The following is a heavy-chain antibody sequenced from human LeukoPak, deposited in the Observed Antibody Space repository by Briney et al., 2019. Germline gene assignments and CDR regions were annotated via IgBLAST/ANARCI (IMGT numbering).Heavy chain of an antibody. CDR2: ISGSGGST. V-gene: IGHV3-23*01. D-gene: IGHD6-19*01. CDR3: AKGRGYSSGSQSFDY. CDR1: GFTFSSYG. J-gene: IGHJ4*02. Sequence: PSGGTLRLSCAASGFTFSSYGMSWVRQAPGKGLEWVSAISGSGGSTYYADSVKGRFTISRDNSKNTLYLQMNSLRAEDTAVYYCAKGRGYSSGSQSFDYWGQGTLVTVSS.